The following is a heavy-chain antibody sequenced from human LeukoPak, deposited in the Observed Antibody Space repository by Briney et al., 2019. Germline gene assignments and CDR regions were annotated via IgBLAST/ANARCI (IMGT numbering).Heavy chain of an antibody. CDR1: GFTFSSYA. Sequence: PGGSLRLSCAASGFTFSSYAMSWVRQAPGKGLEWVSTISGSGGSTYYADSVKGRFTISRDNSQNTLYLQMSSLRVEDTAEYYCAKDGLRGYDFDSWGQGTLVIVSS. CDR2: ISGSGGST. J-gene: IGHJ5*01. CDR3: AKDGLRGYDFDS. V-gene: IGHV3-23*01. D-gene: IGHD5-12*01.